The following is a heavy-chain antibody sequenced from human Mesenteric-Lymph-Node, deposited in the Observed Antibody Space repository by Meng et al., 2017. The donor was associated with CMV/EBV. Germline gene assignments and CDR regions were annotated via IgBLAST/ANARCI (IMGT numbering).Heavy chain of an antibody. V-gene: IGHV4-59*11. CDR1: GGSISSHY. D-gene: IGHD5-24*01. Sequence: SETLSLTCTVSGGSISSHYWTWIRQSPGKGLEWIGYIYDSRTSNYNPSLKSRVTMSVNTSKNQFSLNLTSVTAADTAVYYCARLQYAYYYAMDVWGQGSTVTVSS. CDR2: IYDSRTS. CDR3: ARLQYAYYYAMDV. J-gene: IGHJ6*02.